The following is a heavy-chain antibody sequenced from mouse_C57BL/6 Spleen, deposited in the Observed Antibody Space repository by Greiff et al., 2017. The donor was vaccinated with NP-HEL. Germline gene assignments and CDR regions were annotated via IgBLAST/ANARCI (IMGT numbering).Heavy chain of an antibody. D-gene: IGHD1-1*01. CDR1: GFTFSDYG. CDR3: ARRSSYDYAMDY. J-gene: IGHJ4*01. V-gene: IGHV5-17*01. Sequence: VQLQQSGGGLVKPGGSLKLSCAASGFTFSDYGMHWVRQAPEKGLEWVAYISSGSSTIYYADTVKGRFTISRDNAKNTLFLQMTSLRSEDTAMYYCARRSSYDYAMDYWGQGTSVTVSS. CDR2: ISSGSSTI.